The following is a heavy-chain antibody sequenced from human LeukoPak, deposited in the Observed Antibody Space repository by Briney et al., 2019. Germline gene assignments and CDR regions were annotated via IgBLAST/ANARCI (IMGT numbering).Heavy chain of an antibody. J-gene: IGHJ5*02. V-gene: IGHV4-39*07. CDR1: GGSISSSSYY. CDR3: ASVHIAAAGGWFDP. D-gene: IGHD6-13*01. CDR2: IYYSGST. Sequence: SETLSLTRTVSGGSISSSSYYWRWIRQPPGKGLEWIGSIYYSGSTYYNPSLKSRLTISVYTSKNQFSLKLSSVTAADTSVYYCASVHIAAAGGWFDPWGQGNLVP.